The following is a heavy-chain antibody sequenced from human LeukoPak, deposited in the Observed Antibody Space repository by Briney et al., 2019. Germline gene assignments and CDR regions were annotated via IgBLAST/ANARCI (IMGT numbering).Heavy chain of an antibody. CDR1: GFTFSSYS. V-gene: IGHV3-21*01. Sequence: GGFLRLSCAASGFTFSSYSMNWVRQAPGKGLEWVSSISSSSSYIYYADSVKGRFTISRDNAKNSLYLQMNSLRAEDTAVYYCASSLRWLQLIDYWGQGTLVTVSS. CDR3: ASSLRWLQLIDY. CDR2: ISSSSSYI. J-gene: IGHJ4*02. D-gene: IGHD5-24*01.